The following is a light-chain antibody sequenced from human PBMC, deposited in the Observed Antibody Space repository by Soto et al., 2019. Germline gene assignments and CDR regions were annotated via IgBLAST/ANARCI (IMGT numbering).Light chain of an antibody. Sequence: IQLTQSPSSLSASVGDRVTITCRASQGIINYLAWYQQKPGKAPKLLIYGASTLQSGVPSRFGGGGSGTDFTLTVSRLQREDFATYFCQQLFMYPPTFGPGTKVDIK. V-gene: IGKV1-9*01. CDR1: QGIINY. CDR2: GAS. J-gene: IGKJ3*01. CDR3: QQLFMYPPT.